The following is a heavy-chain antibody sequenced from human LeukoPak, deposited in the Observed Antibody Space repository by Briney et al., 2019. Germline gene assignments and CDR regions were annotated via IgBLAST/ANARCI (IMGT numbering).Heavy chain of an antibody. D-gene: IGHD3-10*01. CDR2: INPNTGAT. Sequence: ASVKVSCTASGYRFTDYYIHWLRQAPGQGLEWMGWINPNTGATNYAQKFQGRVTMTRDTSVTTAYMDLSRLRSDDTAVYYCARVIRFGELSANWFDPWGQGTLVTVSS. J-gene: IGHJ5*02. CDR1: GYRFTDYY. CDR3: ARVIRFGELSANWFDP. V-gene: IGHV1-2*02.